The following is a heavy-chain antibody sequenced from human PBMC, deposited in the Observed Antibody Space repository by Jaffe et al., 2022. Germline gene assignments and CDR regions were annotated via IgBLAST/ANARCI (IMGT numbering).Heavy chain of an antibody. D-gene: IGHD6-13*01. CDR3: ARQPRPRSSSWPGNFDY. CDR1: GGSISSSSYY. J-gene: IGHJ4*02. Sequence: QLQLQESGPGLVKPSETLSLTCTVSGGSISSSSYYWGWIRQPPGKGLEWIGSIYYSGSTYYNPSLKSRVTISVDTSKNQFSLKLSSVTAADTAVYYCARQPRPRSSSWPGNFDYWGQGTLVTVSS. V-gene: IGHV4-39*01. CDR2: IYYSGST.